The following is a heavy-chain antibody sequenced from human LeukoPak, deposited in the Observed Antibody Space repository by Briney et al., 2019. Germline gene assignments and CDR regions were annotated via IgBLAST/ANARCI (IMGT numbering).Heavy chain of an antibody. CDR3: ARAWRYTDWFDP. CDR2: INPSDDST. Sequence: ASVKVSCEASGYTFTNFYMHWVPPAPRRGLGWMGIINPSDDSTIYAQKFQGRVTVTRDTSTSTVYMELSSVRSEVTAVYYCARAWRYTDWFDPWGQGTLVTVSS. CDR1: GYTFTNFY. D-gene: IGHD1-14*01. V-gene: IGHV1-46*01. J-gene: IGHJ5*02.